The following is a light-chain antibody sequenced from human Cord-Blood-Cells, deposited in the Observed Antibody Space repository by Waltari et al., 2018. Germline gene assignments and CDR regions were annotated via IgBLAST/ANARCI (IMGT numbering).Light chain of an antibody. J-gene: IGLJ3*02. CDR3: AAWDDSLSGRV. CDR2: RN. V-gene: IGLV1-47*01. Sequence: QSVLTQPPSVSGTPGQRVTISCSGSSSNIGSNYVYWYQQLPGTAPKLLIYRNQRPSGVPDRFSGSKSGTSASLAISGLRSEDEADYYCAAWDDSLSGRVFGGGTKLTVL. CDR1: SSNIGSNY.